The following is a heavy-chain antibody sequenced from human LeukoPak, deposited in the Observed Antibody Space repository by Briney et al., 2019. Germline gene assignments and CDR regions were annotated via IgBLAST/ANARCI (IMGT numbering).Heavy chain of an antibody. CDR3: ARSKGYCSSTSCYADY. D-gene: IGHD2-2*01. CDR1: GFTVRSNY. J-gene: IGHJ4*02. V-gene: IGHV3-11*04. Sequence: GGSLRLSCAASGFTVRSNYMSWVRQAPGKGLEWVSYIRSSGSTKYYADSVKGRFTVSRDNAKSSLYLQMNSLRAEDTAVYYCARSKGYCSSTSCYADYWGQGTLVTVSS. CDR2: IRSSGSTK.